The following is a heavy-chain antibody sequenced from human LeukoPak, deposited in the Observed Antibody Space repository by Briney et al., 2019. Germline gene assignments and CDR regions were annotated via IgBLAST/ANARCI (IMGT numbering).Heavy chain of an antibody. CDR1: GGTFSSYA. Sequence: ASVKVSCKASGGTFSSYAINWVRQAPGQGLEWMGIINPSGGSTSYAQKFQGRVTMTRDMSTSTVYMELSSLRSEDTAVYYCAREVGGATTVYFDYWGQGTLVTVSS. CDR3: AREVGGATTVYFDY. CDR2: INPSGGST. J-gene: IGHJ4*02. V-gene: IGHV1-46*01. D-gene: IGHD1-26*01.